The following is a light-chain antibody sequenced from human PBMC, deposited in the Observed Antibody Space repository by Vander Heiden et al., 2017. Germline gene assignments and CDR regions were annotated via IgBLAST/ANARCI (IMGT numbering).Light chain of an antibody. J-gene: IGKJ4*01. V-gene: IGKV3-11*01. CDR2: DAS. Sequence: EIVLTQSPATLSLSPGDRASQDLDTYLAWYQHKPGQAPRLLIYDASNRASGIPARFSGSGSGTDFTLSISSLEPEDFAVYYCQQRSDSLTFGGGTKLEI. CDR3: QQRSDSLT. CDR1: QDLDTY.